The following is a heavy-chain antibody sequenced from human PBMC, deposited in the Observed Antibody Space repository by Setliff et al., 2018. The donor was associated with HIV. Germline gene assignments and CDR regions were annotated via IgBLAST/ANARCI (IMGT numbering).Heavy chain of an antibody. D-gene: IGHD1-26*01. Sequence: ASVKVSCKASGYIFTSYYIHWVRQAPGQGLEWMGIIYPSDGRTTYAQEFQGRVTMTRDTSTSTVYMELSSLRSEDTAVYYCAREPSGSGNYFYFDYWGQGTLVTVSS. CDR2: IYPSDGRT. CDR1: GYIFTSYY. J-gene: IGHJ4*02. V-gene: IGHV1-46*01. CDR3: AREPSGSGNYFYFDY.